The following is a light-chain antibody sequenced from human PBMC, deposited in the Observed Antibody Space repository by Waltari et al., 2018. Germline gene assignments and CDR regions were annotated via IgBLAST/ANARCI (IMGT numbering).Light chain of an antibody. CDR3: QAWDTFIFV. CDR1: TLGDKY. CDR2: EDN. Sequence: SYDLTQPPSVSVSPGQTATITCFGDTLGDKYNSWYQQKPGQSPVLVIYEDNKRPPGIPERFSGSNSGNTATLTISGTQSMDEADYYCQAWDTFIFVFGLGTKVTVL. V-gene: IGLV3-1*01. J-gene: IGLJ1*01.